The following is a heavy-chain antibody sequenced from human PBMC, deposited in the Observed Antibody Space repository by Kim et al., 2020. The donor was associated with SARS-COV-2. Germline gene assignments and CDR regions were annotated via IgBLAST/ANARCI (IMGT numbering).Heavy chain of an antibody. CDR3: VKLGNLNGYYDAFHI. D-gene: IGHD3-22*01. CDR1: GFTFDAYA. V-gene: IGHV3-23*01. J-gene: IGHJ3*02. CDR2: IGGGGRNS. Sequence: GGSLRLSCAASGFTFDAYAMSWVRQPPGKGLEWVSVIGGGGRNSNYADSVMGRFTISRDNSKRTLYLQMNSLRAEDTALYYCVKLGNLNGYYDAFHIWGQGTMVTVSS.